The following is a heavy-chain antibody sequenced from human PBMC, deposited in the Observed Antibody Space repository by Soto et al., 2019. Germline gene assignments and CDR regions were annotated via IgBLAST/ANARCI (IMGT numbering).Heavy chain of an antibody. CDR3: ARWVNIVVVPAANTYYGMDV. Sequence: QVQLVQSGAEVKKPGASVKVSCKASGYTFTSYAMHWVRQAPGQRLEWMGWINAGNGNTKYSQKFQGRVTITRDTSASTAYMELSSLRSEDTAVYYCARWVNIVVVPAANTYYGMDVWGQGTTVTVSS. CDR1: GYTFTSYA. V-gene: IGHV1-3*01. J-gene: IGHJ6*02. D-gene: IGHD2-2*01. CDR2: INAGNGNT.